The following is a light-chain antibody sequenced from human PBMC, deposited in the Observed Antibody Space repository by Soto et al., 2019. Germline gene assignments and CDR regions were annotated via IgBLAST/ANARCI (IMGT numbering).Light chain of an antibody. CDR1: QSVDSF. CDR2: DTS. Sequence: EIVLTQSPASLSLSPGERATLSCRASQSVDSFLAWYQQKPGRTPRLLIYDTSNRATGIPARFSGSGSGTDFTLTISRLEPEDFAVYYCQQYGRSPFTFGPGTKVDIK. V-gene: IGKV3-11*01. CDR3: QQYGRSPFT. J-gene: IGKJ3*01.